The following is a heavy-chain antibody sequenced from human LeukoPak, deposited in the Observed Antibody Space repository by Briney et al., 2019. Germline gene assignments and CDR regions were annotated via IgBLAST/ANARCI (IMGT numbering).Heavy chain of an antibody. CDR3: ARALKYYYDSSGYYRGAWYYYYYMDV. Sequence: SETLSLTCTVSGGSISSYYWSWIRQPAGKGLEWIGRIYTSGSTNYNPSLKSRVTMSVDTSKNQFSLKLSSVTAADTAVYYCARALKYYYDSSGYYRGAWYYYYYMDVWGKGTTVTVSS. CDR2: IYTSGST. J-gene: IGHJ6*03. CDR1: GGSISSYY. V-gene: IGHV4-4*07. D-gene: IGHD3-22*01.